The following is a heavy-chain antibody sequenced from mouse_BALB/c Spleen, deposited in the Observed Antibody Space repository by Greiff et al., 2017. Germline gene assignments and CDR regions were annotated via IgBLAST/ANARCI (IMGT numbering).Heavy chain of an antibody. D-gene: IGHD1-1*01. J-gene: IGHJ4*01. CDR2: ISYSGST. Sequence: EVQLQESGPGLVKPSQSLSLTCTVTGYSITSDYAWNWIRQFPGNKLEWMGYISYSGSTSYNPSLKSRISITRDTSKNQFFLQLNSVTTEDIATYYCARIYYVYAMDYWGQGTSVTVSS. CDR3: ARIYYVYAMDY. CDR1: GYSITSDYA. V-gene: IGHV3-2*02.